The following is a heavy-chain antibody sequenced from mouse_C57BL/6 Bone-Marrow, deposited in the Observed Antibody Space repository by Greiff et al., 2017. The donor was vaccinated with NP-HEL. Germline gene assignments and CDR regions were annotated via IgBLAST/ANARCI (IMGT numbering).Heavy chain of an antibody. CDR1: GYTFTDYE. V-gene: IGHV1-15*01. D-gene: IGHD1-1*01. J-gene: IGHJ1*03. CDR2: IDPETGGT. CDR3: TRKFITTGGVYWYFDV. Sequence: KESGAELVRPGASVTLSCKASGYTFTDYEMHWVKQTPVHGLEWIGAIDPETGGTAYNQKFKGKAILTADKSSSTAYMELRSLTSEDSAVYYCTRKFITTGGVYWYFDVWGTGTTVTVSS.